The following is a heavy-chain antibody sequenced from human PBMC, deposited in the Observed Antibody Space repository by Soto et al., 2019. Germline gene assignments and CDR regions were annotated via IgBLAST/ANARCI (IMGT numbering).Heavy chain of an antibody. Sequence: ASVKVSCKVSGYTLTELSMHWVRQAPGKGLEWMGGFDPEDGETIYAQKYQGRDTMTEDTSTDTAYMELSSLRSEDTAVYYCATAPRHYYYGMDVWGQGTTVTVSS. CDR1: GYTLTELS. CDR3: ATAPRHYYYGMDV. J-gene: IGHJ6*02. V-gene: IGHV1-24*01. CDR2: FDPEDGET.